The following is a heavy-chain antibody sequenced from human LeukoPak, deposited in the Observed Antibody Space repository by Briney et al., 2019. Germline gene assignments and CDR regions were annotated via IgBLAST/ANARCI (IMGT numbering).Heavy chain of an antibody. J-gene: IGHJ4*02. CDR3: ARTLTAFDY. V-gene: IGHV4-59*01. CDR1: GGSISSYY. Sequence: SETLSLACTVSGGSISSYYWSWIRQPPGKGLEWIGYIYYSGSTNYNPSLKSRVTISVDTSKNQFSLKLSSVTAADTAVYYCARTLTAFDYWGQGTLVTVSS. D-gene: IGHD3-16*01. CDR2: IYYSGST.